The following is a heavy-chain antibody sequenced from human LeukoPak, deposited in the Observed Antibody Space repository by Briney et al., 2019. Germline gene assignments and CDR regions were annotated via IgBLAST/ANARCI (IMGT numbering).Heavy chain of an antibody. CDR3: TTEPTY. CDR2: IKSKTDGGTT. V-gene: IGHV3-15*01. CDR1: GFTFSSYN. J-gene: IGHJ4*02. Sequence: GGSLRLSCTASGFTFSSYNMNWVRQAPGKGLEWVGRIKSKTDGGTTDYAAPVKGRFSISRDDSQNTLYLQMNSLRTEDTARYYCTTEPTYWGLGTLVTVSS.